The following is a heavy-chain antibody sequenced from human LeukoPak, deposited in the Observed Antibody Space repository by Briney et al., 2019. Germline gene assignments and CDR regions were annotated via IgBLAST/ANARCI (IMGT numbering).Heavy chain of an antibody. D-gene: IGHD2-15*01. CDR2: IYYSGST. J-gene: IGHJ4*02. CDR3: AREAPNCSGGSCYHDFDY. V-gene: IGHV4-59*01. CDR1: GGSISSYY. Sequence: SETLSLTCTVSGGSISSYYWSWIGQPPGRGLEWCGYIYYSGSTNYNPSLKSRVTISVDTSKNQFALKLNSVTAADTAVYYCAREAPNCSGGSCYHDFDYWGQGTLVTVSS.